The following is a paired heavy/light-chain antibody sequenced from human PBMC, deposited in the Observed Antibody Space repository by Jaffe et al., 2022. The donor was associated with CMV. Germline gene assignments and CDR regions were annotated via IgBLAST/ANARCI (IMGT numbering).Light chain of an antibody. CDR2: QDS. CDR1: KLGDKY. CDR3: QAWDSSDGV. V-gene: IGLV3-1*01. J-gene: IGLJ2*01. Sequence: SYELTQPPSVSVSPGQTASITCSGDKLGDKYACWYQQKPGQSPVLVIYQDSKRPSGIPERFSGSNSGNTATLTISGTQAMDEADYYCQAWDSSDGVFGGGTKLTVL.
Heavy chain of an antibody. CDR2: INSDGSST. CDR3: ARAGLPEQRKITMVRGGYGMDV. V-gene: IGHV3-74*01. J-gene: IGHJ6*02. D-gene: IGHD3-10*01. CDR1: GFTFSSYW. Sequence: EVQLVESGGGLVQPGGSLRLSCAASGFTFSSYWMHWVRQAPGKGLVWVSRINSDGSSTSYADSVKGRFTISRDNAKNTLYLQMNSLRAEDTAVYYCARAGLPEQRKITMVRGGYGMDVWGQGTTVTVSS.